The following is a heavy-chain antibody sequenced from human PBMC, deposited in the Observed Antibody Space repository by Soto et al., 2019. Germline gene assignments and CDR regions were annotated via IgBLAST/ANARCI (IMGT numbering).Heavy chain of an antibody. CDR2: ISYDGSNK. D-gene: IGHD6-13*01. J-gene: IGHJ4*02. CDR1: GFTFSSYG. CDR3: ARDGAGRSSSWYYFDY. V-gene: IGHV3-30*03. Sequence: GGSLRLSCAASGFTFSSYGMHWVRQAPGKGLEWVAVISYDGSNKYYADFVKGRITISRDNSKNTLYLQMNSLRAEDTAVYYCARDGAGRSSSWYYFDYWGQGTLVTVSS.